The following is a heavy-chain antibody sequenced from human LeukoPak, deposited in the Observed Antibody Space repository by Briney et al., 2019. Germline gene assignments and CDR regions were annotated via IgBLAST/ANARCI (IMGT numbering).Heavy chain of an antibody. Sequence: AGGSLRLSCAASGFTFSSYAMSWVRQAPGKGLEWVSAISGSGGSTYSADSVKGRFTISRDNSKNTLYLQMNSLTAGDTAVYYCAKIGSSANFDYWGQGTLVTVSS. CDR2: ISGSGGST. V-gene: IGHV3-23*01. J-gene: IGHJ4*02. CDR1: GFTFSSYA. CDR3: AKIGSSANFDY. D-gene: IGHD2-15*01.